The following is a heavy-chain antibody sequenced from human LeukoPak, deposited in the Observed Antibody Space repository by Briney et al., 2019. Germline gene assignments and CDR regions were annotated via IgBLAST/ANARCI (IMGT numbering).Heavy chain of an antibody. CDR1: GYTFTSYD. D-gene: IGHD1-14*01. J-gene: IGHJ4*02. Sequence: GASVKVSCKASGYTFTSYDINWVRQATGQGLEWMGWMNPNSGNTGYAQKFQGRVTMTRNTSISTAYMELSSLRSEDTAVYYCASLRWDAPEHQKLITTPKIVHRPSLWGQGTLVTVSS. V-gene: IGHV1-8*01. CDR2: MNPNSGNT. CDR3: ASLRWDAPEHQKLITTPKIVHRPSL.